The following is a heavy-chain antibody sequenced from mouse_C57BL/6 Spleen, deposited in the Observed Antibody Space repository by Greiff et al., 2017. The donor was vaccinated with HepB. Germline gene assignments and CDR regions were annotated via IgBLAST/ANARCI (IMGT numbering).Heavy chain of an antibody. Sequence: QVQLKESGPELVKPGASVKISCKASGYAFSSSWMNWVKQRPGKGLEWIGRIYPGDGDTNYNGKFKGKATLTADKSSSTAYMQLSSLTSEDSAVYFCARLRDYYGTLDYWGQGTTLTVSS. CDR1: GYAFSSSW. CDR2: IYPGDGDT. CDR3: ARLRDYYGTLDY. J-gene: IGHJ2*01. D-gene: IGHD1-1*01. V-gene: IGHV1-82*01.